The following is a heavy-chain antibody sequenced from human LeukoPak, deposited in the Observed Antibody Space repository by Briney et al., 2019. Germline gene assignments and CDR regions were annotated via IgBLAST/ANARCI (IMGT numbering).Heavy chain of an antibody. D-gene: IGHD2-21*01. CDR1: GFTFSSYA. CDR2: ISYDGSNK. Sequence: GRSLRLSCAASGFTFSSYAMHWVRQAPGKGLEWVAVISYDGSNKYYADSVKGRFTISRDNSKNTLYLQMNSLRAEDTAVYYCARDSSSIGWFDPWGQGTLVTVSS. J-gene: IGHJ5*02. V-gene: IGHV3-30-3*01. CDR3: ARDSSSIGWFDP.